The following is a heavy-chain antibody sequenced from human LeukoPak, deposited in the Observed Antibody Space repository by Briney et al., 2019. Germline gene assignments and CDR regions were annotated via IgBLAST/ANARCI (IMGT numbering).Heavy chain of an antibody. J-gene: IGHJ4*02. Sequence: GPSVKPSCKASRYTFTRYYMPWGREAAGQGRGWMGWINPNRSGTNYAQKFQGRVTMARDTSISTAYMELSRLRSDDTAVYYCARATYYYDSSGYPGYWGQGTLVTVSS. CDR3: ARATYYYDSSGYPGY. V-gene: IGHV1-2*02. D-gene: IGHD3-22*01. CDR1: RYTFTRYY. CDR2: INPNRSGT.